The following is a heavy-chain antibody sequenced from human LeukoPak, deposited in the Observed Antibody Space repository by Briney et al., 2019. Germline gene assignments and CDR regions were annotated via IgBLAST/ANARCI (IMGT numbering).Heavy chain of an antibody. CDR2: INHSGST. CDR1: GGSFSGYY. D-gene: IGHD6-13*01. V-gene: IGHV4-34*01. J-gene: IGHJ2*01. CDR3: ARGREAQQLVLFIGGDYWYFDL. Sequence: SETLSLTCAVYGGSFSGYYWSWIRQPPGKGLEWIGEINHSGSTNYNPSLKSRVTISVDTSKNQFSLKLSSVTAADTAVYYCARGREAQQLVLFIGGDYWYFDLWGRGTLVTVSS.